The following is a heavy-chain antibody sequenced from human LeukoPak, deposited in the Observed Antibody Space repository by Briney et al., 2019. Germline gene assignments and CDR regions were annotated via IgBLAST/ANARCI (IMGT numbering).Heavy chain of an antibody. CDR3: ARDCSSSAFDI. CDR2: IGSSSRYI. J-gene: IGHJ3*02. Sequence: PGGSLRLSCAASGFTFSSFWMSWVRQAPGKGLEWVSSIGSSSRYIYYADSVKGRFTISRDNAKSSVYLQMNSLRAEDTAVYFCARDCSSSAFDIWGQGTMVTVSS. V-gene: IGHV3-21*01. CDR1: GFTFSSFW. D-gene: IGHD2-15*01.